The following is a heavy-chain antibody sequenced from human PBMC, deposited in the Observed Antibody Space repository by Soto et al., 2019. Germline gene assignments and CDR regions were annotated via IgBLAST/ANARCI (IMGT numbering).Heavy chain of an antibody. CDR3: ARSPVDYGDYYYGMDV. J-gene: IGHJ6*02. CDR1: GFAFSTYG. Sequence: QVQLVESGGGVVQPGRSLRLSCVASGFAFSTYGMDWVRQAPGKGLEWMAFISYDGSNKYYADSVKGRFTISRDSSKNTLYLQMNGLRAEDTAVYYCARSPVDYGDYYYGMDVWGQGTTVTVSS. D-gene: IGHD4-17*01. CDR2: ISYDGSNK. V-gene: IGHV3-30*03.